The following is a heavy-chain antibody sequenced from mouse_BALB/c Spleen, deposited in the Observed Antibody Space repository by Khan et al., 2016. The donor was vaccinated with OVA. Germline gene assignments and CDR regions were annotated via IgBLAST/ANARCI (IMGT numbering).Heavy chain of an antibody. CDR2: IWGDGST. CDR3: ARELRLGGFAY. D-gene: IGHD1-2*01. CDR1: GFSLTGFG. J-gene: IGHJ3*01. V-gene: IGHV2-6-7*01. Sequence: VQLLESGPGLVAPSQSLSITCTVSGFSLTGFGITWVRQPPGKGLEWLGMIWGDGSTDYYSALKSRLSISKDNTKSQVFLKMNSLQTDDTARYYCARELRLGGFAYWGQGTLVTVSA.